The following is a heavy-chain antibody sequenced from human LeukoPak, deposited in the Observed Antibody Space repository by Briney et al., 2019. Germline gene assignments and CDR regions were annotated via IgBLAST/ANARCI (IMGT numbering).Heavy chain of an antibody. J-gene: IGHJ5*02. CDR3: ARHGRQQLVPPRNWFDP. CDR2: IYYSGST. D-gene: IGHD6-13*01. V-gene: IGHV4-39*01. Sequence: SETLSFTCTVSGGSISSSSYYWGWIRQPPGKGLEWIGSIYYSGSTYYNPSLKSRVTISVDTSKNQFSLKLSSVTAADTAVYYCARHGRQQLVPPRNWFDPWGQGTLVTVSS. CDR1: GGSISSSSYY.